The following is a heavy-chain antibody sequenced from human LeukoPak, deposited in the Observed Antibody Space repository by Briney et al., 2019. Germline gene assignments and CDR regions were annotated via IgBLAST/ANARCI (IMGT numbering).Heavy chain of an antibody. V-gene: IGHV3-66*01. Sequence: GGSLRLSCAASGFTVSSNYMSWVRQAPGKGLEWVSVIYSGGSTYYADSVKGRFTISRDNSKNTLYLQMNSLRAEDTAVYYCARNWNDVYYYYYGMDVWGQGTTVTVSS. CDR3: ARNWNDVYYYYYGMDV. CDR2: IYSGGST. J-gene: IGHJ6*02. D-gene: IGHD1-1*01. CDR1: GFTVSSNY.